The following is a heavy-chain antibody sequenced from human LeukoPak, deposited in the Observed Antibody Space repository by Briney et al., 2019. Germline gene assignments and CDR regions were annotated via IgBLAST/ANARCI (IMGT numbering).Heavy chain of an antibody. V-gene: IGHV3-48*04. CDR3: ARDVTHCTNGVCSGS. CDR1: GFTFSAYS. J-gene: IGHJ4*02. Sequence: PGGSLRLSCVASGFTFSAYSMNWVRQAPGKGLEWVSYISTSSVNIYYADSVKGRFTISRDNAKNSLYLQMNSLRAEDTAVYYCARDVTHCTNGVCSGSGGQGPLATVSS. CDR2: ISTSSVNI. D-gene: IGHD2-8*01.